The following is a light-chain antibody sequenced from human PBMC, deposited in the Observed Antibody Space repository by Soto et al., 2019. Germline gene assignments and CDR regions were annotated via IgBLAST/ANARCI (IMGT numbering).Light chain of an antibody. CDR2: EVR. CDR3: SAYTARSTLV. V-gene: IGLV2-14*01. Sequence: QSALTQPASVSGSAGQSITISCSGTMRDVGAYNLVSWYQQHPGTAPKLIIYEVRNRPSGISSRFSRSRSGNTASLTISGLQPEDEGDYYCSAYTARSTLVFGGGTKVTVL. CDR1: MRDVGAYNL. J-gene: IGLJ3*02.